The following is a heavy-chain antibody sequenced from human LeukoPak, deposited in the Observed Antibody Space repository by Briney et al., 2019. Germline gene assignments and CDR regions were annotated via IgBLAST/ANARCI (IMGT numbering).Heavy chain of an antibody. CDR3: ARDRYSSSTFDP. V-gene: IGHV3-48*01. Sequence: GGSLRLSCAASGFTFSSYNMNWVRQAPGKGLEWVSYISDSSTTIYYADSVKGRFTISRDNAKNSLYLQMNSLRAEDTAVYYCARDRYSSSTFDPWGQGTLVTVSS. J-gene: IGHJ5*02. CDR2: ISDSSTTI. CDR1: GFTFSSYN. D-gene: IGHD6-6*01.